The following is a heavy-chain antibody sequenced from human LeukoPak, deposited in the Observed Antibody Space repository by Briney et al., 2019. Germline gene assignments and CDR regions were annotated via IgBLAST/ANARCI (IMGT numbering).Heavy chain of an antibody. J-gene: IGHJ4*02. CDR3: ARSGWSYYFDY. Sequence: PGGSLRLSCAASGFTVSDYSMNWVRQAPGKGLEWVSYISSSSSIIYYADSVKGRFTISRDNAKNSVFLQMSSLRAEDTAVYYCARSGWSYYFDYWGQGTLVTVSS. V-gene: IGHV3-48*01. CDR1: GFTVSDYS. D-gene: IGHD6-19*01. CDR2: ISSSSSII.